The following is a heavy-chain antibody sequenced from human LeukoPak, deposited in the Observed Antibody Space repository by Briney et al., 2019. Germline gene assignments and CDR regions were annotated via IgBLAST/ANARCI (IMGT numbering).Heavy chain of an antibody. Sequence: ASVKVSCKASGYTFTSYGISWVRQAPGQGLEWMGWISAYNGNTNYAQKFQGRVTMTRDTSISTAYMELSRLRSDDTAVYYCARDSGQLVDDAFDIWGQGTMVTVSS. V-gene: IGHV1-18*01. D-gene: IGHD6-6*01. J-gene: IGHJ3*02. CDR1: GYTFTSYG. CDR3: ARDSGQLVDDAFDI. CDR2: ISAYNGNT.